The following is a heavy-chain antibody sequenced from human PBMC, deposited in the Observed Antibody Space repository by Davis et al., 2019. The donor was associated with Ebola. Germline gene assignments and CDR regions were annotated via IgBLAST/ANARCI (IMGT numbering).Heavy chain of an antibody. D-gene: IGHD1-14*01. CDR2: IYSGGST. CDR1: GFTVSSNY. CDR3: ARPTGTTEIDGMDV. V-gene: IGHV3-66*04. Sequence: GESLKISCAASGFTVSSNYMSWVRQAPGKGLEWVSVIYSGGSTYYADSVKGRFTISRDNSKNTLYLQMNSLRAEDTAVYYCARPTGTTEIDGMDVWGQGTTVTASS. J-gene: IGHJ6*02.